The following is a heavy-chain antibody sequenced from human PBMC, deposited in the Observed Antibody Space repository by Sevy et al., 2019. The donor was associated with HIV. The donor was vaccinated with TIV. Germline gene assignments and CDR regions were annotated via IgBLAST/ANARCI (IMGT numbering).Heavy chain of an antibody. CDR3: ARDRSIAVAGMDV. CDR2: ISSSSSYI. V-gene: IGHV3-21*01. J-gene: IGHJ6*02. D-gene: IGHD6-19*01. CDR1: GFTFSSYS. Sequence: GGYLRLSCAASGFTFSSYSMNWVRQAPGKGLEWVSSISSSSSYIYYSDSVKGRFTISRDNAKNSLYLQMNSLRAEDTAVYYCARDRSIAVAGMDVWGHGTTVTVSS.